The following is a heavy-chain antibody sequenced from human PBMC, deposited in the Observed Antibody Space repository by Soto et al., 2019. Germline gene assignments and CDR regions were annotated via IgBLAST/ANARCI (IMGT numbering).Heavy chain of an antibody. D-gene: IGHD2-2*02. CDR3: AREGVAIPDGYDY. CDR1: GFTFSSYS. J-gene: IGHJ4*02. CDR2: ISSSSSYI. V-gene: IGHV3-21*01. Sequence: GGSLRLSCAASGFTFSSYSMNWVRQAPGKGLEWVASISSSSSYIYYADSVKGRFTISRDNAKNSLYLQMNSLRAEDTAVYYCAREGVAIPDGYDYWGQGTLVTVSS.